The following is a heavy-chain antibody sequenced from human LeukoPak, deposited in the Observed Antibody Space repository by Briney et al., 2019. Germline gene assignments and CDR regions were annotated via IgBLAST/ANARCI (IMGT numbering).Heavy chain of an antibody. V-gene: IGHV4-59*01. CDR3: ARGVVVVAGYYYYYMDV. CDR2: IYYSGST. Sequence: PSGTLSLTCTVSGGSINSYYWSWIRQPPGKGLEWIGYIYYSGSTNYNPSLKSRVTISVDTSKNQFSLKLSSVTAADTAVYYCARGVVVVAGYYYYYMDVWGKGTTVTVSS. CDR1: GGSINSYY. D-gene: IGHD2-15*01. J-gene: IGHJ6*03.